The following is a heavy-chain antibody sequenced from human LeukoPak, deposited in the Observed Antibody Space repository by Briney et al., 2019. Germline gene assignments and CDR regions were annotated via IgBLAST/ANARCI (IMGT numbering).Heavy chain of an antibody. J-gene: IGHJ4*02. V-gene: IGHV4-39*01. CDR3: ARHGSYFDY. CDR1: GGSVSSGSYY. Sequence: SETLSLTCTVSGGSVSSGSYYWSWIRQPPGKGLEWIGSIYYSGSTYYNPSLKSRVTISVDTSKNQFSLKLSSVTAADTAVYYCARHGSYFDYWGQGTLVTVSS. CDR2: IYYSGST.